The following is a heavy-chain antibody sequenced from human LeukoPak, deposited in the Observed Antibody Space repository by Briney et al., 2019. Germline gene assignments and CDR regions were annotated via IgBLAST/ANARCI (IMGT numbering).Heavy chain of an antibody. V-gene: IGHV4-4*02. CDR2: IYNSGST. Sequence: PSETLSLTCAVSGGSISSSNWWRWVRQPPGKGLGWIGEIYNSGSTNYNPSLKSRVTISVDKSKNQFSLKLSSLTAADTAVYYCARDPTAMVRGVTDAFDIWGQGTMVTVSS. CDR3: ARDPTAMVRGVTDAFDI. CDR1: GGSISSSNW. J-gene: IGHJ3*02. D-gene: IGHD3-10*01.